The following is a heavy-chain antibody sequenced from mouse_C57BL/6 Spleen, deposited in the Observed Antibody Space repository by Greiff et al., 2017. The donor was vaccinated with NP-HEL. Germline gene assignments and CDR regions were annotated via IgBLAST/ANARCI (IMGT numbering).Heavy chain of an antibody. CDR1: GFTFSSYA. D-gene: IGHD2-14*01. CDR2: ISSGGDYI. Sequence: EVKLMESGEGLVKPGGSLKLSCAASGFTFSSYAMSWVRQTPEKRLEWVAYISSGGDYIYYADTVKGRFPISRDNARNTLYLQMSSLKSEDTAMYYCTRDGGGNYAMDYWGQGTSVTVSS. V-gene: IGHV5-9-1*02. CDR3: TRDGGGNYAMDY. J-gene: IGHJ4*01.